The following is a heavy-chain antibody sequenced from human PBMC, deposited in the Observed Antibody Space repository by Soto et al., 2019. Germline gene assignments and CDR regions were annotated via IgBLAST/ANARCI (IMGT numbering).Heavy chain of an antibody. CDR2: IIPIFGTA. J-gene: IGHJ6*02. CDR1: GGTFSSYA. V-gene: IGHV1-69*13. Sequence: SVKVSCKASGGTFSSYAISWVRQAPGQGLEWMGGIIPIFGTANYAQKFQGRVTITADESTSTAYMELSSLRPEDTAVYYCARRLWGSTPVRYYGMDVWGQGTTVTVSS. D-gene: IGHD3-16*01. CDR3: ARRLWGSTPVRYYGMDV.